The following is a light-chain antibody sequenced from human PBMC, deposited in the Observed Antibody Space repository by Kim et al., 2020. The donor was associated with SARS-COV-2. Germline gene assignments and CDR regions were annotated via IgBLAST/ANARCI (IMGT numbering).Light chain of an antibody. J-gene: IGLJ3*02. Sequence: GQRVTITCSGSSSNIGRSTVNWYQHLPGTAPKLLIYGSYQRPSGVPDRFSGSKSGTSASLAISGLQSEDEAEYFCAAWDDSLNGRVFGGGTQLTVL. CDR1: SSNIGRST. CDR2: GSY. V-gene: IGLV1-44*01. CDR3: AAWDDSLNGRV.